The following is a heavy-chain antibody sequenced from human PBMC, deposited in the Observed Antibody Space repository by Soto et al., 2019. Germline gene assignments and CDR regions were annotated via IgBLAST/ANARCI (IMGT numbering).Heavy chain of an antibody. V-gene: IGHV3-30-3*01. J-gene: IGHJ6*02. D-gene: IGHD3-3*01. CDR3: ARDTKNYDFWSGYYTVGYYYYGMDV. Sequence: GGSLRLSCAASGFTFSSYAMHWVRQAPGKGLEWVAVIAYDGSNKYYADSVKGRFTISRDNSKNTRYLQMNSLRAEDTAVYYCARDTKNYDFWSGYYTVGYYYYGMDVWGQGTTVTVSS. CDR1: GFTFSSYA. CDR2: IAYDGSNK.